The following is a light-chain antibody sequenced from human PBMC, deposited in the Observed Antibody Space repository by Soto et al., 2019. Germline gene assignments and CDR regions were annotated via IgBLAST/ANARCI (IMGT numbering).Light chain of an antibody. J-gene: IGLJ3*02. CDR2: INSDGSH. V-gene: IGLV4-69*01. CDR3: QTWGTGIGV. CDR1: SGHISYA. Sequence: QLVLTQSPSASASLGASVKLTCTLSSGHISYAIAWHQQQPEKGTRYLMKINSDGSHNKGDGIPDRFSGSSSGVERDLTISSLQSEDEADYYCQTWGTGIGVFGGVTKLTVL.